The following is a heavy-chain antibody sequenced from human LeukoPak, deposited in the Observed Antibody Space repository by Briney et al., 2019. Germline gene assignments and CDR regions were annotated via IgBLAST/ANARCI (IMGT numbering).Heavy chain of an antibody. CDR3: ARSIAVAGLYYYYYMDV. Sequence: PSETLSLTCTVSGGSISSYYWSWIRQPPGKGLEWIGYIYCSGSTNYSPSLKSRVTISVDTSKNQFSLKLSSVTAADTAVYYCARSIAVAGLYYYYYMDVWGKGTTVTVSS. CDR2: IYCSGST. D-gene: IGHD6-19*01. CDR1: GGSISSYY. J-gene: IGHJ6*03. V-gene: IGHV4-59*01.